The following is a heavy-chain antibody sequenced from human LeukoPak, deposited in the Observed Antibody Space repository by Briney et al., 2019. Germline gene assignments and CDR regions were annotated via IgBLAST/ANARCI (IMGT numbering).Heavy chain of an antibody. D-gene: IGHD2-21*02. V-gene: IGHV3-21*04. CDR3: ARAQTYGDSRLLLDY. CDR2: ISSSSSYI. Sequence: GGSLRLSCAASGFTFSGYSMNWVRQAPGKGLEWVSSISSSSSYIYYADSVKGRFTISRDNAKNSQYLQMNSLRVEDTALYYCARAQTYGDSRLLLDYWGQGTLVTVSS. J-gene: IGHJ4*02. CDR1: GFTFSGYS.